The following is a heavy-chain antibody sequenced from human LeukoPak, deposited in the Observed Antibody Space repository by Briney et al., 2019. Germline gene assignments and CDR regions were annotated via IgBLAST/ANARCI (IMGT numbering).Heavy chain of an antibody. CDR1: GFTFSSYA. D-gene: IGHD3-16*01. CDR3: AKLGGQEVYNYYVGV. J-gene: IGHJ6*03. Sequence: PGGSLRLSCEAPGFTFSSYAMSWVRQAPGKGLEWVSGIIDSGDITYYANSAKGRFTISRDNSKNTLYLQMNSLRAEDTAVYYCAKLGGQEVYNYYVGVWGKGTTVAVSS. V-gene: IGHV3-23*01. CDR2: IIDSGDIT.